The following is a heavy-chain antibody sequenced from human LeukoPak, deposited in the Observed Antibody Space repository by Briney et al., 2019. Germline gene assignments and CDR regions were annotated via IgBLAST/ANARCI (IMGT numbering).Heavy chain of an antibody. CDR1: GYTFTGYY. CDR3: AREDREVLWFGELFDWFDP. D-gene: IGHD3-10*01. V-gene: IGHV7-4-1*02. CDR2: INTNTGNP. J-gene: IGHJ5*02. Sequence: GASVKVSCKASGYTFTGYYMHWVRQAPGQGLEWMGWINTNTGNPTYAQGFTGRFVFSLDTSVSTAYLQISSLKAEDTAVYYCAREDREVLWFGELFDWFDPWGQGTLVTVSS.